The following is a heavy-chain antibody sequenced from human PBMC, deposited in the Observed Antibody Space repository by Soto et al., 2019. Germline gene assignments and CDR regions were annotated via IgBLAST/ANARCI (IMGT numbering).Heavy chain of an antibody. D-gene: IGHD6-19*01. J-gene: IGHJ4*02. CDR3: AREGNSMYSSGWYYFDY. CDR1: GFTFDEYG. CDR2: INWNGGST. Sequence: GGALRLSCAASGFTFDEYGMSWVRQAPGKGLEWVSGINWNGGSTGYADSVKGRFTISRDNAKNSLYLQMNSLGAEDTALYYCAREGNSMYSSGWYYFDYWGQGTQVTVSS. V-gene: IGHV3-20*04.